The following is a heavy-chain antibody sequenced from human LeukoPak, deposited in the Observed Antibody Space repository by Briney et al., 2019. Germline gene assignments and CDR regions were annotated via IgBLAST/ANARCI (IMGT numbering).Heavy chain of an antibody. CDR1: GYTFTGYY. CDR2: INPNGGGT. CDR3: ARDLRSSWGNYYDSIF. D-gene: IGHD3-22*01. Sequence: ASVKVSCKASGYTFTGYYMHWVRQAPGQGLEWMGWINPNGGGTNYAQKFQGRVTMTRDTSISTAYMELSRLRSDDTAVYYCARDLRSSWGNYYDSIFWGQGTLVTVSS. V-gene: IGHV1-2*02. J-gene: IGHJ4*02.